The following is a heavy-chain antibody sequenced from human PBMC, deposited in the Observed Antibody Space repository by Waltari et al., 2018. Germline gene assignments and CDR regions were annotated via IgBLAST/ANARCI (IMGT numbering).Heavy chain of an antibody. CDR2: IIPIFGTA. Sequence: QVQLVQSGAEVKKPGSSVKVSCKASGGTFSSYAISWVRQAPGQGLEWMGGIIPIFGTANYEQKFQGRVTITADESTSTAYMELSSLRSEDTAVYYCARGLYDFWSGYPSGMDVWGQGTTVTVSS. V-gene: IGHV1-69*01. CDR1: GGTFSSYA. CDR3: ARGLYDFWSGYPSGMDV. J-gene: IGHJ6*02. D-gene: IGHD3-3*01.